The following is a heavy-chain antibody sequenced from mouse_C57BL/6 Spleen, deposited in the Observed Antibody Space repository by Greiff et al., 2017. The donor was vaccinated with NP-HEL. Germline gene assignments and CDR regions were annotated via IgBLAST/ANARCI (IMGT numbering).Heavy chain of an antibody. V-gene: IGHV1-81*01. D-gene: IGHD1-1*01. CDR1: GYTFTSYG. Sequence: QVQLKESGAELARPGASVKLSCKASGYTFTSYGISWVKQSTGQGLEWIGEIYPRSGNTYYNEKFKGKATLTADKSSSTAYMELRSLTSEDSAVYFCARRITTVVAPFDYWGQGTTLTVSS. CDR2: IYPRSGNT. CDR3: ARRITTVVAPFDY. J-gene: IGHJ2*01.